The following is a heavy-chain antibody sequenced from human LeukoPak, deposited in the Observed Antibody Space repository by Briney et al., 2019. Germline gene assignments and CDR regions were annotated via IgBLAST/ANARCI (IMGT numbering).Heavy chain of an antibody. V-gene: IGHV4-4*07. CDR3: TRGGVPGAGNWFDP. D-gene: IGHD1-26*01. J-gene: IGHJ5*02. Sequence: SETLSLTCSVSGGSISNYYWNWIRQPAGKGLEWIGRVHARVTTKYNPSLNSRVTMSLDTSRNQFSLKLYSVTAADTAVYYCTRGGVPGAGNWFDPRSQGTLVTVSS. CDR2: VHARVTT. CDR1: GGSISNYY.